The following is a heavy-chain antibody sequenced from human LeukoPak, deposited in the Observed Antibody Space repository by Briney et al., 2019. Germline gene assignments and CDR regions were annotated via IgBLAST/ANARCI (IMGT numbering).Heavy chain of an antibody. CDR2: IYYSGST. CDR1: GGSISSSSYY. Sequence: PSETLSLTCTVSGGSISSSSYYWGWIRQPPGKGLEWIGSIYYSGSTYYNPSLKSRVTISVDTSKNQFSLKLSSVTAADTALYYCARSDYSSCYMDVWGKGTTVTVSS. J-gene: IGHJ6*03. V-gene: IGHV4-39*01. D-gene: IGHD4-11*01. CDR3: ARSDYSSCYMDV.